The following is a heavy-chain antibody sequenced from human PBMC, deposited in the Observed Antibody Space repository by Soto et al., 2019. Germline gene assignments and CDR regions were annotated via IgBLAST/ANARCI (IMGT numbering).Heavy chain of an antibody. Sequence: QVQLVQSGAEVKKPGSSVKVSCKASGGTFSSYAISWVRQAPGQGLEWMGGIFPIFGTANYAQKFQGRVTITADKSTSTAYMELSSLRSEDTAVYYCARTPLYYYDSSGYFGWFDPWGQGTLVTVSS. J-gene: IGHJ5*02. CDR1: GGTFSSYA. CDR3: ARTPLYYYDSSGYFGWFDP. V-gene: IGHV1-69*06. CDR2: IFPIFGTA. D-gene: IGHD3-22*01.